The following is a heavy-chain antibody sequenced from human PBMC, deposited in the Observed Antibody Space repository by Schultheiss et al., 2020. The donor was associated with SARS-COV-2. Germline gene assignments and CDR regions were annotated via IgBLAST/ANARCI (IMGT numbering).Heavy chain of an antibody. CDR1: GFSLSTSGVG. CDR2: IYYSGST. Sequence: SGPTLVKPTPTLTLTCTFSGFSLSTSGVGVGWIRQPPGKGLEWIGYIYYSGSTNYNPSLKSRVTISVDTSKNQFSLKLSSVTAADTAVYYCAAYCSSTSCLGVLGFDPWGQGTLVTVSS. J-gene: IGHJ5*02. V-gene: IGHV4-61*05. D-gene: IGHD2-2*01. CDR3: AAYCSSTSCLGVLGFDP.